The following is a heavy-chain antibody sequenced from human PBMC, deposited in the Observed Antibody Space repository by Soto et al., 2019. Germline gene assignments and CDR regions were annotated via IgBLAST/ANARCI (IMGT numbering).Heavy chain of an antibody. CDR3: ARASKGTIYSPHAFDI. CDR1: GFAVSSNY. V-gene: IGHV3-53*01. Sequence: EVQLVESGGGLIQPGGSLRLSCAASGFAVSSNYMSWVRQAPGKGLEWVSLIYSGGTTYYADSVKGRFTISRDNSKNTLYLQMNSLRAEDTALYYCARASKGTIYSPHAFDIWGQGTMVTVSS. CDR2: IYSGGTT. D-gene: IGHD2-21*01. J-gene: IGHJ3*02.